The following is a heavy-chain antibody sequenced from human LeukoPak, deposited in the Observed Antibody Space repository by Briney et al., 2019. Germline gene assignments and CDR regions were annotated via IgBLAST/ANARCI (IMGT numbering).Heavy chain of an antibody. D-gene: IGHD6-13*01. CDR3: ARGESSSWYLGVDY. CDR2: VRYDGSDK. Sequence: PGGSLRLSCAASGFTFSNCGIHWVRQAPGKGLEWVAFVRYDGSDKYYADSVKGRFTISRDNSKNTLYLQMNSLRAEDTAVYYCARGESSSWYLGVDYWGQGTLVTVSS. CDR1: GFTFSNCG. J-gene: IGHJ4*02. V-gene: IGHV3-30*02.